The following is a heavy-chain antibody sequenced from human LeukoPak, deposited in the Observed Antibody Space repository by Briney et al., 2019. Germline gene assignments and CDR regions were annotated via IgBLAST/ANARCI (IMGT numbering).Heavy chain of an antibody. CDR2: IYYSGST. CDR1: GGSISSSSYY. J-gene: IGHJ4*02. D-gene: IGHD3-22*01. V-gene: IGHV4-39*01. CDR3: ARLRYDSSGYYYFDY. Sequence: SETVSLTRTVSGGSISSSSYYWGWIRQPPGKGLEWIGSIYYSGSTYYNPSLKSRVTISVDTSKNQFSLKLSSVTAADTAVYYCARLRYDSSGYYYFDYWGQGTLVTVSS.